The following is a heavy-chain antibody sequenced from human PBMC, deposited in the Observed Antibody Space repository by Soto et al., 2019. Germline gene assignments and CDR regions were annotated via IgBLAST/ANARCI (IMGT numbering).Heavy chain of an antibody. D-gene: IGHD3-22*01. V-gene: IGHV4-34*01. J-gene: IGHJ5*01. CDR1: GGSFSGHS. Sequence: SETLSLTCAVYGGSFSGHSWTWIRQSPGKGLEWIGDINHSGGVNYSPSLKSRVTISLDTSKNQFSLTLSAVTAADTAMYYCSTRAYDTNGYYRFDPWGQGTLVTVSS. CDR2: INHSGGV. CDR3: STRAYDTNGYYRFDP.